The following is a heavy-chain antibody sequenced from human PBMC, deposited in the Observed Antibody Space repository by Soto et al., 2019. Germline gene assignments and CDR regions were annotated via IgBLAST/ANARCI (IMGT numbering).Heavy chain of an antibody. CDR1: GFTFSSYS. CDR2: ISSSSSYI. J-gene: IGHJ6*02. V-gene: IGHV3-21*01. Sequence: PGGSLTLSCAASGFTFSSYSMNWVRQAPGKGLEWVSSISSSSSYIYYADSAKGRFTISRDNAKNSLYLQMNSLRAEDTAVYYCARDPRYNWNPRHYYGMDVWGQGTTVTVSS. D-gene: IGHD1-20*01. CDR3: ARDPRYNWNPRHYYGMDV.